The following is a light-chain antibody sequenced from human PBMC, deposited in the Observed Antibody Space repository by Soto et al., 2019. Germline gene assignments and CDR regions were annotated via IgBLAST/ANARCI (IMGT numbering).Light chain of an antibody. V-gene: IGLV2-23*03. J-gene: IGLJ2*01. CDR2: EGS. Sequence: QSALTQPASVSGSPGQSITISCTGTSSDFGNYNLVSWYQQHPDKAPKLMIYEGSKRPSGVSNRFSGSKSGNTASLTISGLQAEDQGDYFCCSYAGSTTFVLFGGGTKVTVL. CDR1: SSDFGNYNL. CDR3: CSYAGSTTFVL.